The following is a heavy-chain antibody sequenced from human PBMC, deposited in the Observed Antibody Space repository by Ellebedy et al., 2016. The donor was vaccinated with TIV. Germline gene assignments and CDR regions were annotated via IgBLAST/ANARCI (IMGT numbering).Heavy chain of an antibody. V-gene: IGHV3-23*01. J-gene: IGHJ4*02. D-gene: IGHD2-2*01. CDR3: ARGGATSSRYWRN. CDR2: ISYSGGNT. Sequence: GESLKISCVASGFTFSSYAMSWVRQAPGKGLEWVSTISYSGGNTYCAGSVKGRFTISRDNAKSSLYLQMNSLRAEDTAVYYCARGGATSSRYWRNWGQGALVTVSS. CDR1: GFTFSSYA.